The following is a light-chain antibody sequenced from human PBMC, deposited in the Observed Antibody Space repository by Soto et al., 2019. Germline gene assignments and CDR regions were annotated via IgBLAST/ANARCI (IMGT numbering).Light chain of an antibody. J-gene: IGKJ4*01. CDR3: QQYNSYSGT. CDR2: AAS. CDR1: QGISSY. Sequence: DIQLTQSPSFLSASVGDRVTITCRASQGISSYLAWYQQKPGKAPKLLIYAASTLQSGVPSRFSGSGSGTEFTLTISSLQPEDFATYYCQQYNSYSGTFGGGTKVDIK. V-gene: IGKV1-9*01.